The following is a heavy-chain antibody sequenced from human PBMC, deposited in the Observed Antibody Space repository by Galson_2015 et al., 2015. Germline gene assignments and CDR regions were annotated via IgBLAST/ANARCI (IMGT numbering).Heavy chain of an antibody. D-gene: IGHD5-12*01. J-gene: IGHJ4*02. CDR1: GGTFSSYT. V-gene: IGHV1-69*02. CDR2: IIPILGIA. CDR3: VCARTEKVATIGY. Sequence: SVKVSCKASGGTFSSYTISWVRQAPGQGLEWMGRIIPILGIANYAQKFQGRVTITADKSTSTAYMELSSLRSEDTAVYYCVCARTEKVATIGYWGQGTLVTVSS.